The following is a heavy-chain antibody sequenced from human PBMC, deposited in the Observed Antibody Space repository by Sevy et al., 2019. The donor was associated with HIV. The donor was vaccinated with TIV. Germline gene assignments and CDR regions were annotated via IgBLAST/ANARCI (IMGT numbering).Heavy chain of an antibody. CDR1: GFNFTKAW. CDR2: SQGKTDGGTT. Sequence: EGSLRLSCEASGFNFTKAWMTWVRQAPGKGLEWVGRSQGKTDGGTTDYAAPVKGRFTISRDDSKNTLYLQMNSLKSDYTDVYYCTTAKRELLVGYYYYGMDVWGQGTTVTVSS. J-gene: IGHJ6*02. V-gene: IGHV3-15*01. CDR3: TTAKRELLVGYYYYGMDV. D-gene: IGHD1-26*01.